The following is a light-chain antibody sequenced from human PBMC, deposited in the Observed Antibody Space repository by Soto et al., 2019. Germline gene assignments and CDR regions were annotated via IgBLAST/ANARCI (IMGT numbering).Light chain of an antibody. J-gene: IGKJ2*01. CDR1: QTISSW. V-gene: IGKV1-5*03. CDR2: KAS. Sequence: DIQMTQSPSTLSGSVGDRVTITCRASQTISSWLAWYQQKPGKAPKLLIYKASTLKSGVPSRFSGSGSGTEFTLTIRSLEHDDFATCDRQEYRTSGQGNKLEI. CDR3: QEYRT.